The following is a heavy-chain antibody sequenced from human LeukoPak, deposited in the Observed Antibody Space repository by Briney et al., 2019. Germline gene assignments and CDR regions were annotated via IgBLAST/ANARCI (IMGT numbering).Heavy chain of an antibody. Sequence: GGSLRLSCAASGFTFSSFPMSWVRQAPGKGLQWVSGITGRGGNTYYADSVKGRFTISRDNAKNSLYLQMNSLRAEDTAVYYCAREDYKWNDVRWFDPWGQGTLVTVSS. CDR3: AREDYKWNDVRWFDP. J-gene: IGHJ5*02. CDR2: ITGRGGNT. V-gene: IGHV3-21*01. D-gene: IGHD1-20*01. CDR1: GFTFSSFP.